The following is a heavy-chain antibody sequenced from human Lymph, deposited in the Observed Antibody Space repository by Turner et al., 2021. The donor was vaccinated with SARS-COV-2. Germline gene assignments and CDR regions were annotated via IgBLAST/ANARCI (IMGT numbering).Heavy chain of an antibody. V-gene: IGHV3-53*01. CDR1: EFTVSSNY. J-gene: IGHJ4*02. Sequence: EVQLVESGGGLIQPGGSLRLSCAASEFTVSSNYRSWVRQAPGKGLEWVSIIYSGGSTFYADSVKGRFTISGDNSKNTLYLKMNSLRAEDTAVYYCARLLPYGDYFDYWGQGTLVTVSS. D-gene: IGHD4-17*01. CDR3: ARLLPYGDYFDY. CDR2: IYSGGST.